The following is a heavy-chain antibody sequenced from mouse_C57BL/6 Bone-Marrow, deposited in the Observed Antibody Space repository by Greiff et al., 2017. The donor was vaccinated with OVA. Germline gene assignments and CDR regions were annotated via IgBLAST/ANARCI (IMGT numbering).Heavy chain of an antibody. Sequence: EVNVVESGPGLAKPSQTLSLTCSVTGYSITSDYWNWIRKFPGNKLEYMGYISYSGSTYYNPSLKSRISITRDTSKNQYYLQLNSVTTEDTATYYCARYTYGSSCWYFDVWGTGTTVTVSS. CDR2: ISYSGST. J-gene: IGHJ1*03. CDR3: ARYTYGSSCWYFDV. V-gene: IGHV3-8*01. CDR1: GYSITSDY. D-gene: IGHD1-1*01.